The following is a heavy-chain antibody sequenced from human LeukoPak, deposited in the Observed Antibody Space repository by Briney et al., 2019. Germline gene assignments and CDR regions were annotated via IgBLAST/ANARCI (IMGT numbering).Heavy chain of an antibody. J-gene: IGHJ4*02. CDR3: ASSGGAVV. V-gene: IGHV3-21*01. D-gene: IGHD1-26*01. Sequence: GGSLRLPCAASGFTFSSYIMNWVRQAPGKGLEWVSSISSSSSYIYYADSVKGRFTISRHNAKNSLYLQMNSLRAEDTAVYYCASSGGAVVWAEGTLVTVSS. CDR1: GFTFSSYI. CDR2: ISSSSSYI.